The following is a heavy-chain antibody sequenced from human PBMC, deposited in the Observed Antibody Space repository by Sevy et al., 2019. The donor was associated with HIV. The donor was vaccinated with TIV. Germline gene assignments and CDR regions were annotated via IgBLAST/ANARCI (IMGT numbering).Heavy chain of an antibody. V-gene: IGHV3-48*03. Sequence: GGSLRLSSVASGFTFSSYEMNWVRQAPGKGLEWVSHISNSGSIIYYEDSVKGRFTISRDNAKNSLYLQMNSLRAEDTAVYYCAREDGSRQYFQYWGQGTLVTVSS. D-gene: IGHD6-13*01. CDR1: GFTFSSYE. J-gene: IGHJ1*01. CDR2: ISNSGSII. CDR3: AREDGSRQYFQY.